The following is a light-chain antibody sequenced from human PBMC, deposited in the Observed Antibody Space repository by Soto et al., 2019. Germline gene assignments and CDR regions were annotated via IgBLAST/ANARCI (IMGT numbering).Light chain of an antibody. CDR3: QQYDNLPTYT. V-gene: IGKV1-33*01. Sequence: DIVMTQSPSSLSASVGDTVTITCRASQSISSYLNWYQQKPGKAPKLMIYDASNLETGVPSRFSGSGSGTDFTFTISSLQPQDIATYYCQQYDNLPTYTFGQGTKVDIK. CDR1: QSISSY. CDR2: DAS. J-gene: IGKJ2*01.